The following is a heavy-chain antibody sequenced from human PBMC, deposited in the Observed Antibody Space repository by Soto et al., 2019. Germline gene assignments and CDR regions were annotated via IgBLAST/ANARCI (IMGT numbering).Heavy chain of an antibody. D-gene: IGHD6-13*01. Sequence: EVQLVESGGGLVQPGGSLRLSCAASGFSFSTYSMNWVRQAPGEGLEWISYISSSSNTIYYADSVKGRFTISRDNAKNSLYLQMNSLRAEDTAAYYCALRAGPLGGQGTLVTVSS. CDR2: ISSSSNTI. CDR1: GFSFSTYS. CDR3: ALRAGPL. J-gene: IGHJ4*02. V-gene: IGHV3-48*01.